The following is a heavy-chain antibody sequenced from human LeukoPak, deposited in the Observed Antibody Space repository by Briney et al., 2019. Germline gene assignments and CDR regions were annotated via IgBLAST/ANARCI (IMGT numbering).Heavy chain of an antibody. D-gene: IGHD6-13*01. J-gene: IGHJ4*02. CDR1: GFTFSSYG. Sequence: GGSLRLSCAASGFTFSSYGMHWVRQAPGKGLEWVAVISYDGSNKYYADSVKGRFTISRDNSKNTLYLQMNSLRAEDTAVYYCAKDLDVVSSSSWYFDYWGQGTLVTVS. CDR2: ISYDGSNK. CDR3: AKDLDVVSSSSWYFDY. V-gene: IGHV3-30*18.